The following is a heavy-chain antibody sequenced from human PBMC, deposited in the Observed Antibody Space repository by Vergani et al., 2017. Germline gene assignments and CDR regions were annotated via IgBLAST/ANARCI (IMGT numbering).Heavy chain of an antibody. CDR2: IIPIFGTA. J-gene: IGHJ6*02. CDR1: GGTFSSYA. V-gene: IGHV1-69*18. D-gene: IGHD6-19*01. Sequence: QVQLVQSGAEVKKPGSSVKVSCKASGGTFSSYAISWVRQAPGQGLEWMGRIIPIFGTANYAQKFQGRVTITADESTSTAYMELSSLRSEDTAVYYCARDMAVAGTFYYYGMDVWGQGTMVTVSS. CDR3: ARDMAVAGTFYYYGMDV.